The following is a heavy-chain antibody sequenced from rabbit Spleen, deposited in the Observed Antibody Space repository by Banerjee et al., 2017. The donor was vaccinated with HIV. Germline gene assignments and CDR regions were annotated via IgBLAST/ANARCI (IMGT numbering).Heavy chain of an antibody. CDR3: ARDTGSSFSSYGMDL. CDR2: IYTTSGST. J-gene: IGHJ6*01. Sequence: QQQLEESGGDLVKPGASLTLTCTASGIDFSNYFYMCWVRQAPGKGLELIACIYTTSGSTWYASWVNGRFTISRSTSLNTVDLKMTSLTAADTATYFCARDTGSSFSSYGMDLWGPGTLVTV. V-gene: IGHV1S43*01. CDR1: GIDFSNYFY. D-gene: IGHD8-1*01.